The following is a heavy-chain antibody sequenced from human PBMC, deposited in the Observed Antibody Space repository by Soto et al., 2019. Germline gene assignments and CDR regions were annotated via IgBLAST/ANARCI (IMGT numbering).Heavy chain of an antibody. V-gene: IGHV3-33*01. CDR1: GFTFSSYG. D-gene: IGHD2-15*01. CDR2: IWYDGSNK. J-gene: IGHJ4*02. Sequence: QLQLVESGGGVVQPGRSLRLSCAASGFTFSSYGMHWVRQAPGKGLEWVAVIWYDGSNKYYADSVKGRFTISRDNSKNTLYLQMNSLRAEDTAVYYCARGRTISGPGDYWGQGTLVTVSS. CDR3: ARGRTISGPGDY.